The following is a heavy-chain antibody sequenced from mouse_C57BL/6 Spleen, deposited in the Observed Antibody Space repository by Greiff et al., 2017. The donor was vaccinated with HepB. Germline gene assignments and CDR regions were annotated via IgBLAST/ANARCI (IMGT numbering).Heavy chain of an antibody. V-gene: IGHV1-50*01. D-gene: IGHD1-1*01. Sequence: QVQLQQPGAELVKPGASVKLSCKASGYTFTSYWMQWVKQRPGQGLEWIGEIDPSDSYTNYNQKLKGKATLTVATSSSTAYMQLSSLTSEDSAVYYCARSDYYGSSPCAMDYWGQGTSVTVSS. CDR3: ARSDYYGSSPCAMDY. CDR2: IDPSDSYT. J-gene: IGHJ4*01. CDR1: GYTFTSYW.